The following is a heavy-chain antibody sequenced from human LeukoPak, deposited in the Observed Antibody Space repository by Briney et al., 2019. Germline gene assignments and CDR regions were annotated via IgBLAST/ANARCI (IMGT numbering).Heavy chain of an antibody. J-gene: IGHJ5*02. CDR2: IYYSGST. V-gene: IGHV4-30-4*08. CDR1: GGSFSAYY. Sequence: PSETLSLTCAVYGGSFSAYYWSWIRQPPGKGLEWIGYIYYSGSTYYNPSLKSRVTISVDTSKNQFSLKLSSVTAADTAVYYCARGGIAGTVLYNWFDPWGQGTLVTVSS. D-gene: IGHD1-7*01. CDR3: ARGGIAGTVLYNWFDP.